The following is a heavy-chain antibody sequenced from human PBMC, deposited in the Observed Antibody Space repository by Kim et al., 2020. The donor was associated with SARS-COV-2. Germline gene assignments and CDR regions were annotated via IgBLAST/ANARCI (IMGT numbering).Heavy chain of an antibody. J-gene: IGHJ4*02. D-gene: IGHD6-19*01. V-gene: IGHV3-23*01. CDR2: T. CDR3: AKRLSSGWYNY. Sequence: TSYADTVKGRFTISRDNSKNTLYLQMNSLRAEDTAVYYCAKRLSSGWYNYWGQGTLVTVSS.